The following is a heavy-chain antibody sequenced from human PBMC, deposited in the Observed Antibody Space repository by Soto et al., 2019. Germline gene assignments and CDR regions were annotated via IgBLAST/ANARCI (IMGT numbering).Heavy chain of an antibody. J-gene: IGHJ4*02. Sequence: QVQLQESGPGLVKPSQTLSLTCTVSGGSISSGGYYWSWIRQHPGKGLEWIGFIYYSGSTYYNPSLKSRVTISVDTSKNQFSLKLSSVTAADTAVYYCARDFLAEYYFDYWGQGTLVTVSS. D-gene: IGHD3-3*01. V-gene: IGHV4-31*03. CDR1: GGSISSGGYY. CDR3: ARDFLAEYYFDY. CDR2: IYYSGST.